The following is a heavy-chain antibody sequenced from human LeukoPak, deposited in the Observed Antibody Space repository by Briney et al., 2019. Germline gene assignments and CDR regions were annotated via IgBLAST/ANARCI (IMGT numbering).Heavy chain of an antibody. Sequence: PGGSLRLSCAASGFTSSSYGMHWVRQAPGKGLEWVAFIRYDGSNKYYADSVKGRFTISRDNSKNTLYLQMNSLRAEDTAVYYCARVKRIMVRGVIIDDYFDYWGQGTLVTVSS. D-gene: IGHD3-10*01. V-gene: IGHV3-30*02. CDR3: ARVKRIMVRGVIIDDYFDY. CDR1: GFTSSSYG. J-gene: IGHJ4*02. CDR2: IRYDGSNK.